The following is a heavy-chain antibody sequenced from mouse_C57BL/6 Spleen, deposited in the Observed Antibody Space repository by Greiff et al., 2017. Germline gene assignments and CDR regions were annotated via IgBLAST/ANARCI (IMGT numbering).Heavy chain of an antibody. D-gene: IGHD2-5*01. CDR1: GYAFSSSW. V-gene: IGHV1-82*01. J-gene: IGHJ3*01. Sequence: QVQLQQSGPELVKPGASVKISCKASGYAFSSSWMNWVKQRPGKGLEWIGRIYPGDGDTNYNGKFKGKATLTADKSSSTAYMQLSSLTSEDSAVDVCARRGSNYLWFAYWGQGTLVTVSA. CDR2: IYPGDGDT. CDR3: ARRGSNYLWFAY.